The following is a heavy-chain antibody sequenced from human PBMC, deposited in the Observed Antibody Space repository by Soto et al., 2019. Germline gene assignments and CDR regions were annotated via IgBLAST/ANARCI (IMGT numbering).Heavy chain of an antibody. CDR2: ISAHNGNT. D-gene: IGHD1-1*01. V-gene: IGHV1-18*01. CDR3: SRGRYGDY. CDR1: GYGFTTYG. J-gene: IGHJ4*02. Sequence: QVHLVQSGAEVKKPGASVKVSCKGSGYGFTTYGITWVRQAPGQGLEWMAWISAHNGNTNYAQKLQGRVTVPRDTSTSTAYMELRSLSSDATAVYYCSRGRYGDYWGQGARVTFSS.